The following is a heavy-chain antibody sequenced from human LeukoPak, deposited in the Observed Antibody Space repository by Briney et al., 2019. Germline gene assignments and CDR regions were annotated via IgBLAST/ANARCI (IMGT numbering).Heavy chain of an antibody. V-gene: IGHV4-39*01. Sequence: PSETLSLTCTVSVGTINSNKYDWGWIRQPPGKGLEWIGSIYSSGSAYSNPSLKSRVTISVDTSKNQFSLRLSSVTAAETAVYYCQSRYLEWLLEYWGQGTLVTVSS. J-gene: IGHJ4*02. CDR1: VGTINSNKYD. CDR3: QSRYLEWLLEY. D-gene: IGHD3-3*01. CDR2: IYSSGSA.